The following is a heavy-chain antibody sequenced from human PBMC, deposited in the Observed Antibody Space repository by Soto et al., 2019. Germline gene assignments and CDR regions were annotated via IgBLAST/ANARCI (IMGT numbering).Heavy chain of an antibody. CDR1: GGSISSYY. V-gene: IGHV4-59*01. J-gene: IGHJ4*02. CDR3: ARESAGTTHFDY. Sequence: SETLSLTCTVSGGSISSYYWSWIRQPPGKGLEWIGYIYYSGSTNYNPSLKSRVTISVDTSKNQFSLKLSSVTAADTAVYYCARESAGTTHFDYWGQGTLVTVSS. CDR2: IYYSGST. D-gene: IGHD1-1*01.